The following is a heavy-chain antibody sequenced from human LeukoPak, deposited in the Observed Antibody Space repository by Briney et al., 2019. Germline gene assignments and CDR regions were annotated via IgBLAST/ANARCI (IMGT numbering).Heavy chain of an antibody. CDR3: ARDLDWELPKPSYYYYYGTDV. V-gene: IGHV3-11*01. Sequence: GGSLRLSCAASGFTFSDYYMSWIRQAPGKGLEWVSYISSSGSTIYYADSVKGRFTISRDNAKNSLYLQMNSLRAEDTAVYYCARDLDWELPKPSYYYYYGTDVWGQGTTVTVSS. J-gene: IGHJ6*02. D-gene: IGHD1-26*01. CDR1: GFTFSDYY. CDR2: ISSSGSTI.